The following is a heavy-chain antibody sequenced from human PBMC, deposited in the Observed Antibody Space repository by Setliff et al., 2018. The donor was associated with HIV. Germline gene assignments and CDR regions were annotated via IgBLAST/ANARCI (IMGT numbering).Heavy chain of an antibody. V-gene: IGHV1-69-2*01. CDR1: GYTFTDYY. Sequence: ASVKVSCKASGYTFTDYYMHWVQQAPGKGLEWMGRVDPEDGETIYAEKFQGRVTITADTSTDTAYMELSSLRSEDTAVYYCARAYYLWPFEFWGQGTMVTVSS. CDR2: VDPEDGET. D-gene: IGHD3-10*01. J-gene: IGHJ3*01. CDR3: ARAYYLWPFEF.